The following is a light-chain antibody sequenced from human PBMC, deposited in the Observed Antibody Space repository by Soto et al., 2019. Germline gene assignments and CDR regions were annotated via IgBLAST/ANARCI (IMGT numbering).Light chain of an antibody. J-gene: IGKJ2*01. V-gene: IGKV1-39*01. Sequence: DIQMTQSPSSLSASVGDRVTITCRASQSISSYLNWYQQKPGKAPKLLIYAASSLQSGDPSRFSGSGSETDFTLTISSLQPEDFATYYCQQSYSTLYTFGQGTKLEIK. CDR3: QQSYSTLYT. CDR2: AAS. CDR1: QSISSY.